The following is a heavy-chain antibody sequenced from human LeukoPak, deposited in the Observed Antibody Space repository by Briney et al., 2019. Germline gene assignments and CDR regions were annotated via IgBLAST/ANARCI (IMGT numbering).Heavy chain of an antibody. CDR1: GFTFSDYY. Sequence: PGGSLRLSCAASGFTFSDYYMSWIRQAPGEGLEWVSYISSSSDYTKYADSVRGRFTISRDNAKNALYLQMNSLRVEDTAVYYCARTLLNWGLNYWGQGTLLTVSS. V-gene: IGHV3-11*03. D-gene: IGHD7-27*01. CDR2: ISSSSDYT. J-gene: IGHJ4*02. CDR3: ARTLLNWGLNY.